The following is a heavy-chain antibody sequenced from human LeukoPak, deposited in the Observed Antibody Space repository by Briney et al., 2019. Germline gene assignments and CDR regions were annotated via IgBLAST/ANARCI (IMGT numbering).Heavy chain of an antibody. V-gene: IGHV4-59*11. J-gene: IGHJ4*02. CDR1: GGSISGHY. CDR3: ARRYGTSGWIDY. D-gene: IGHD3-22*01. Sequence: SEALSLTCTVAGGSISGHYWSWIRQFPGKGLEWIGYIYDSGSTNYNPSLRSRVTISVDTPKKQYSLKLTSVTAADTAVYYCARRYGTSGWIDYWGQGTLVTVSS. CDR2: IYDSGST.